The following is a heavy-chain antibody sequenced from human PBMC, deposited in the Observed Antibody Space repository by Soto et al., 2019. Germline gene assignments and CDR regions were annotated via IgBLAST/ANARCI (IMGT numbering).Heavy chain of an antibody. CDR1: GFTFSSYS. J-gene: IGHJ4*02. Sequence: EVQLVESGGGLVKPGGSLRLSCAASGFTFSSYSMNWVRQAPGKGLEWVSSISSSSSYIYYADSVKGRFTISRDNAKNSLYLQMNSLRAEDTAVYYCARDIRPEYSSSQPHGDWGQGTLVTVSS. D-gene: IGHD6-6*01. CDR2: ISSSSSYI. CDR3: ARDIRPEYSSSQPHGD. V-gene: IGHV3-21*01.